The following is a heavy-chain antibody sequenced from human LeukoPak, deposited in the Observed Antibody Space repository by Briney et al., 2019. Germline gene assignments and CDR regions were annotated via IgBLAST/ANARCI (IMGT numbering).Heavy chain of an antibody. CDR3: AKDPNYYDSSGYYYLDY. CDR2: ISYDGSNK. Sequence: GGSLRLSCAASGFTFSSYAMHWVRQAPGKGLEWVAVISYDGSNKYYADSVKGRFTISRDNSKNTLYLQMNSLRAEDTAVYYCAKDPNYYDSSGYYYLDYWGQGTLVTVSS. D-gene: IGHD3-22*01. V-gene: IGHV3-30-3*01. CDR1: GFTFSSYA. J-gene: IGHJ4*02.